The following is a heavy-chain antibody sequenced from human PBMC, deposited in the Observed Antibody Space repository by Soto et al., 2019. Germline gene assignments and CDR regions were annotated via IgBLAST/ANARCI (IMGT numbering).Heavy chain of an antibody. CDR1: GDSISRIDYY. CDR3: AREGGSYDSGGYLIRGAFDI. V-gene: IGHV4-31*03. CDR2: IYFRGNT. Sequence: SETLSLTCSVSGDSISRIDYYWTWIRQHPEKGLEWIGNIYFRGNTYYSPSLESRLTISVDTSKNQFSLKSTSVTAADTAVYYCAREGGSYDSGGYLIRGAFDIWGQGTMVT. D-gene: IGHD3-22*01. J-gene: IGHJ3*02.